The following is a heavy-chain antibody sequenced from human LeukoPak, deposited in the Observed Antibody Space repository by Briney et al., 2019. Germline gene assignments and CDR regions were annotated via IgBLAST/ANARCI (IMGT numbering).Heavy chain of an antibody. J-gene: IGHJ4*02. D-gene: IGHD4-17*01. V-gene: IGHV4-59*01. CDR2: IYYSGST. Sequence: ASETLSLTCTVSGGSISSYYWSWMRQPPGKGLEWIGYIYYSGSTNYNPSRKSRVTISVDTSKNQFSLKLSSVTAADTAVYYSAKSPYYGDYFEYWGQGTLVAVSS. CDR1: GGSISSYY. CDR3: AKSPYYGDYFEY.